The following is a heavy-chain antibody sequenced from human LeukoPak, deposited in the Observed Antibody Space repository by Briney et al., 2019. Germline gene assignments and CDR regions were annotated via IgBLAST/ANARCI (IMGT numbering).Heavy chain of an antibody. CDR2: LNTGGST. CDR1: GGSISSYY. V-gene: IGHV4-4*07. J-gene: IGHJ4*02. CDR3: ARDLGFGVLDLGY. Sequence: SETLSLTCTLSGGSISSYYWSWIRQPAGKGLEYIGRLNTGGSTNYNPPLKGRVTMSLDTSKNEFSLKMNSVTAADTAVYYCARDLGFGVLDLGYWGQGILVTVSS. D-gene: IGHD3-16*01.